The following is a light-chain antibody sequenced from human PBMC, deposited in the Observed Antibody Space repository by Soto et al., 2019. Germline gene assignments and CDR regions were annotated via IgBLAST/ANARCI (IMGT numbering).Light chain of an antibody. CDR3: SSYTSRSTWV. V-gene: IGLV2-14*01. CDR1: ISDVGIYKY. CDR2: EVN. Sequence: QSVLTQPASVSGSLGRSITISCTGAISDVGIYKYVSWYQHHPGKAPRLMIYEVNSRPSGVSHRFSGARSGNTASLTISGLQAEDEGDYYCSSYTSRSTWVFGGGTKLTVL. J-gene: IGLJ3*02.